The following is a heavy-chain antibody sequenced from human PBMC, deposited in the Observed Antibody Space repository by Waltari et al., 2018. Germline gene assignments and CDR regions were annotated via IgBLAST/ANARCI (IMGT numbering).Heavy chain of an antibody. CDR3: ARDDSYGQFMRFDF. J-gene: IGHJ4*02. D-gene: IGHD5-18*01. V-gene: IGHV3-53*01. CDR2: IYSGGNT. Sequence: EVQLAESGGGLIQPGGSLRLSCEASGLTVSRNYMSWVRQAPGKGLEVRSAIYSGGNTCYADSVKGRFNISIDNSKNTLYLQMNSLRVDDTAVYYCARDDSYGQFMRFDFWGQGTVVTVSS. CDR1: GLTVSRNY.